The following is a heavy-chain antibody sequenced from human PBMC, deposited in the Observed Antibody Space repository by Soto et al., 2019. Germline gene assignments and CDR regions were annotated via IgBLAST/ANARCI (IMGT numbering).Heavy chain of an antibody. CDR3: ARDVAVAGNWFDP. V-gene: IGHV3-7*03. J-gene: IGHJ5*02. CDR1: GFIFTSYW. CDR2: IKQDGSEK. Sequence: VGSLRLSCAASGFIFTSYWMNWVRQAPGKGLEWVANIKQDGSEKYYVDSVKGRFTISRDNAKNSLYLQMNSLRAEDTAVYYCARDVAVAGNWFDPWGQGTLVTVSS. D-gene: IGHD6-19*01.